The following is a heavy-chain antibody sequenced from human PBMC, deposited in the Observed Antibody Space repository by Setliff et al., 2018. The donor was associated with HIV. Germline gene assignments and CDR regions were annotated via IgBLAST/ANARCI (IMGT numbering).Heavy chain of an antibody. J-gene: IGHJ5*02. CDR2: IFPSGST. D-gene: IGHD3-10*01. Sequence: KTSETLSLTCTVSGDSISSYSWNWIRQSPGGGLEWIGFIFPSGSTKYNPSLQSRVTMSIDTSKNQFSLRLTSVTAADTAVYYCARRIDDSGSFPDKNWFDTWGQGSLVTVSS. CDR3: ARRIDDSGSFPDKNWFDT. CDR1: GDSISSYS. V-gene: IGHV4-4*09.